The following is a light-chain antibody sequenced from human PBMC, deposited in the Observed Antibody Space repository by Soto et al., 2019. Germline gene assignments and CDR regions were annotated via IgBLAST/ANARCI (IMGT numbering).Light chain of an antibody. Sequence: EVVMTQSPATLSVSPGERATLSCRASQTVSSDLAWFQQRPGQAPRLLIYDASPRATGIAARFSVSGSGTEFTLTISSLQSEDFAVYYCQQHNKWPHTFGQGTKVDIK. CDR1: QTVSSD. J-gene: IGKJ2*01. CDR3: QQHNKWPHT. CDR2: DAS. V-gene: IGKV3-15*01.